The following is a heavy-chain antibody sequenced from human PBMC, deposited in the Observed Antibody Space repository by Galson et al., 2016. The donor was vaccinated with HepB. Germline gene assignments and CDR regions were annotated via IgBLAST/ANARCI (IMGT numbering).Heavy chain of an antibody. CDR1: GFTFGSYA. V-gene: IGHV3-23*01. Sequence: SLTLSCAASGFTFGSYAMTWVRQIPGKGLEWVATISIFGDNTHYADSVKGRFTVSRDNSKSTVYLHMHSLRVEDTAIYHRAKDLDSSGWYEGVYWGQGTLVTVSS. D-gene: IGHD6-19*01. CDR3: AKDLDSSGWYEGVY. CDR2: ISIFGDNT. J-gene: IGHJ4*02.